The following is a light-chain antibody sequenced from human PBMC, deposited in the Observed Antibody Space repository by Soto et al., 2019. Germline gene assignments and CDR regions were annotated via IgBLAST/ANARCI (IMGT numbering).Light chain of an antibody. Sequence: QSALTQPASVSGSPGQSITISCTGTSSDVGYYNFVSWYQQHPGKAPKLIIYDVSNRPSGVSNRFSGSKSGITASLTISGLQAEDEADYYCSSYTSSGTRIFGGGTKLTVL. CDR1: SSDVGYYNF. CDR2: DVS. V-gene: IGLV2-14*03. J-gene: IGLJ2*01. CDR3: SSYTSSGTRI.